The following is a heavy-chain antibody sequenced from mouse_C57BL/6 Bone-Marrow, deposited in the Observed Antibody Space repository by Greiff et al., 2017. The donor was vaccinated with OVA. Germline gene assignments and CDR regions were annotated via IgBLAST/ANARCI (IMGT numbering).Heavy chain of an antibody. J-gene: IGHJ4*01. D-gene: IGHD1-1*01. CDR1: GYAFSSSW. V-gene: IGHV1-82*01. Sequence: QVQLQQSGPELVKPGASVKISCKASGYAFSSSWMNWVKQRPGKGLEWIGRIYPGDGDTNYNGKFKGKATLTADKSSSTAYMQLSSLTSEDSAVYFCARSIYYYGSSPPYYYAMDYWGQGTSVTVSS. CDR2: IYPGDGDT. CDR3: ARSIYYYGSSPPYYYAMDY.